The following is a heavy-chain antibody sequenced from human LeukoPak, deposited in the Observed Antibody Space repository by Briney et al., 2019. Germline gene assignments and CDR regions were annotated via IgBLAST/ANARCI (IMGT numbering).Heavy chain of an antibody. CDR2: IYNSRST. V-gene: IGHV4-59*11. J-gene: IGHJ6*03. CDR1: GGSTSSHY. Sequence: RSETRSLACTVAGGSTSSHYWGWIRQPPGKGLEWSRYIYNSRSTNYNPSLRSRVTISVETSTKQFSLKLSSVTAADTAVYYCARGLIAYYYMDVWGKGTTVTVSS. CDR3: ARGLIAYYYMDV. D-gene: IGHD2/OR15-2a*01.